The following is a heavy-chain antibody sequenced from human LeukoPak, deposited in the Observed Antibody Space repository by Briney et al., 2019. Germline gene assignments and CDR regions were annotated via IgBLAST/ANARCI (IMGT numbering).Heavy chain of an antibody. CDR2: IKEDGSEK. Sequence: GGSLRLSCAASGFTFASYWMTWVHQAPGKGLELVANIKEDGSEKYYVDSVKGRFTISRDNAKNSLYLQMNRLRAEDTALYYCVYGGSYYVAWGQGTLVTVSS. D-gene: IGHD1-26*01. J-gene: IGHJ5*02. CDR3: VYGGSYYVA. V-gene: IGHV3-7*01. CDR1: GFTFASYW.